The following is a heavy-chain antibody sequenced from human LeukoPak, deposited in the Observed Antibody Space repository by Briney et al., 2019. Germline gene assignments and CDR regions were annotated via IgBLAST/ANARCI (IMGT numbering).Heavy chain of an antibody. J-gene: IGHJ6*03. D-gene: IGHD2-2*01. CDR2: MNPNSGNT. CDR1: GYTFTSYD. V-gene: IGHV1-8*01. CDR3: ARAKPYYSSTSWFSYYYYMDV. Sequence: ASVKVSCKVSGYTFTSYDTNWVRQVTGQGLEWMGWMNPNSGNTGYAQKFQGRVTMTMNTSINTAYMELSSLRSEDTAVYYCARAKPYYSSTSWFSYYYYMDVWGQGTTVTVSS.